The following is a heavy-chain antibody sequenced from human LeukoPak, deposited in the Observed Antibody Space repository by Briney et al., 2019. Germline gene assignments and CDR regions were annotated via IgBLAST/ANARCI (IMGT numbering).Heavy chain of an antibody. V-gene: IGHV3-23*01. CDR1: GFTFLTYA. CDR3: AKAGRSGWYPGWPFDI. Sequence: PGGSLRLSCAASGFTFLTYAMSWVRQAPGKGLQWVSVIRDSGASTYYADSVKGRFTISRDNSKNTLYLQMNSLGAEDTAVYYCAKAGRSGWYPGWPFDIWGQGTMVTVSS. CDR2: IRDSGAST. J-gene: IGHJ3*02. D-gene: IGHD6-19*01.